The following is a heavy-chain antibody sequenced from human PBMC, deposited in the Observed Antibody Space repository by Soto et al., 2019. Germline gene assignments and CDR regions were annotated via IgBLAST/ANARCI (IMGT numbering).Heavy chain of an antibody. CDR3: ARGTFTIFGVVIIPNLHYFDY. D-gene: IGHD3-3*01. Sequence: SETLSLTCTVSGGSISSGDYYWSWIRQPPGKGLEWIGYIYYSGSTYYNPSLKSRVTISVDTSKNQFSLKLSSVTAADTAVYYCARGTFTIFGVVIIPNLHYFDYWGQGTLVTVSS. V-gene: IGHV4-30-4*01. J-gene: IGHJ4*02. CDR2: IYYSGST. CDR1: GGSISSGDYY.